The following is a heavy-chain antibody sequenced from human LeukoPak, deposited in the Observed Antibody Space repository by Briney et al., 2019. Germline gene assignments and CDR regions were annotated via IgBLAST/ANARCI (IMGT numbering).Heavy chain of an antibody. CDR2: IKQDGSEK. CDR3: AYSGYVSWDAFVI. D-gene: IGHD5-12*01. V-gene: IGHV3-7*01. CDR1: GFTFSSYW. J-gene: IGHJ3*02. Sequence: GGSLRLSCAASGFTFSSYWMSWVRQAPGKGLEWVANIKQDGSEKYYVDSVKGRFTISRDNAKNSLYLQMNSLRAEDTAVYYCAYSGYVSWDAFVIWGQGTMVTVSS.